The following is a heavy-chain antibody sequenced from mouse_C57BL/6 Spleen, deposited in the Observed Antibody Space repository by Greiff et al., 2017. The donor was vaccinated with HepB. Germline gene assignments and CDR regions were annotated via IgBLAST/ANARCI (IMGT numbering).Heavy chain of an antibody. Sequence: EVQLQQSGPELVKPGASVKISCKASGYTFTDYYMNWVKQSHGKSLEWIGDINPNNGGTSYNQKFKGKATLTVDKSSSTAYMELRSLTSEDSAVYYCARGYSSGYVRYAMDYWGQGTSVTVSS. J-gene: IGHJ4*01. D-gene: IGHD3-2*02. CDR2: INPNNGGT. CDR3: ARGYSSGYVRYAMDY. V-gene: IGHV1-26*01. CDR1: GYTFTDYY.